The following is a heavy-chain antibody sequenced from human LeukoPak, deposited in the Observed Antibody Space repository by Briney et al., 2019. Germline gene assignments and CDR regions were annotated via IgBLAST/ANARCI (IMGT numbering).Heavy chain of an antibody. J-gene: IGHJ4*02. D-gene: IGHD2-21*01. CDR1: GGSISSSSYY. Sequence: SETLSLTCTASGGSISSSSYYWGWIRQPPGKGLEWIGSIYYSGSTYYNPSLKSRVTISVDTSKNQFSPKLSSVTAADTAVYYCARSTRGYCGGDCYGLYYFDYWGQGTLVTVSS. CDR3: ARSTRGYCGGDCYGLYYFDY. V-gene: IGHV4-39*01. CDR2: IYYSGST.